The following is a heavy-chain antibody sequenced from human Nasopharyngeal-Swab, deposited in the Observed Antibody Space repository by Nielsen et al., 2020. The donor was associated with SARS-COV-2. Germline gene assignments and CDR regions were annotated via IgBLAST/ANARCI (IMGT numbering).Heavy chain of an antibody. D-gene: IGHD6-19*01. V-gene: IGHV4-61*05. Sequence: SETLSLTCTVSGGSISSSSYYWSWIRQPPGKGLEWIGYIYYSGSTNYNPSLKSRVTISVNTSKNQFSLKLSSVTAADTAVYYCARHGVIAVTYYYYYYMDVWGKGTTVTVSS. J-gene: IGHJ6*03. CDR1: GGSISSSSYY. CDR2: IYYSGST. CDR3: ARHGVIAVTYYYYYYMDV.